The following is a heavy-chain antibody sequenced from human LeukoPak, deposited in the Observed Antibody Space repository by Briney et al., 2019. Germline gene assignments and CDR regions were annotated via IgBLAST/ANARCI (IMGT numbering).Heavy chain of an antibody. Sequence: ALRLSCAASGFTFSSYAMHWVRQAPGKGLEWVAVISYDGSNKYYADSVKGRFTISRDNSKNTLYLQMNSLRAEDTAVYYCARAISWYDTRSNWFDPWGQGTLVTVSS. CDR1: GFTFSSYA. V-gene: IGHV3-30-3*01. J-gene: IGHJ5*02. D-gene: IGHD6-13*01. CDR3: ARAISWYDTRSNWFDP. CDR2: ISYDGSNK.